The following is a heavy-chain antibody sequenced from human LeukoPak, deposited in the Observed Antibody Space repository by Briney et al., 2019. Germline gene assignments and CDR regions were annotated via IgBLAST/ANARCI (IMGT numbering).Heavy chain of an antibody. CDR1: GGTFSSYA. CDR2: IIPIFGTA. CDR3: ARVVGRGFDY. J-gene: IGHJ4*02. Sequence: ASVKVSCKASGGTFSSYAISWVRQAPGQGLEWMGGIIPIFGTANYAQKFQGRVTMTTDTSTSTAYMEVRSLRSDDTAVYYCARVVGRGFDYWGQGTLVTVSS. V-gene: IGHV1-69*05. D-gene: IGHD1-26*01.